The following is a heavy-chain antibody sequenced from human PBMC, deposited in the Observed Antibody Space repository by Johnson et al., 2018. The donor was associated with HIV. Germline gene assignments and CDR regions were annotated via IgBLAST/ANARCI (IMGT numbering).Heavy chain of an antibody. CDR2: IKHDGSEK. CDR1: GFTFSSYW. Sequence: VQLVESGGGLVQPGGSLRLSCAASGFTFSSYWMSWVRQAPGKGLEWVANIKHDGSEKYYVDSVKGRFTISRDNAKNSLYLQMNSLRAEDTAVYDCAKDLATGAAAGAFDIWGQGAMVTVSS. J-gene: IGHJ3*02. V-gene: IGHV3-7*01. D-gene: IGHD6-13*01. CDR3: AKDLATGAAAGAFDI.